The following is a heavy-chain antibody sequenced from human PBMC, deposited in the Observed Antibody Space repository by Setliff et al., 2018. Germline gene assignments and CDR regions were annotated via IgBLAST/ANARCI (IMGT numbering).Heavy chain of an antibody. J-gene: IGHJ6*03. D-gene: IGHD3-10*02. CDR1: GGTFSSYG. CDR3: AREMLVVRGVNSYYYYMDV. CDR2: INPNSGGT. Sequence: GASVKVSCKASGGTFSSYGISWVRQAPGQGLEWMGWINPNSGGTNPAQRFQGRVTMTRDTSITTAYMELSSLRSEDTAVYYCAREMLVVRGVNSYYYYMDVWGKGTTVTVSS. V-gene: IGHV1-2*02.